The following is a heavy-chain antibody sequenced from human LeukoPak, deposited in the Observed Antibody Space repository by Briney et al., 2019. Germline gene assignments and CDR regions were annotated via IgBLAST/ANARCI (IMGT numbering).Heavy chain of an antibody. CDR2: INAGNGNT. Sequence: ASVKVSCKTSGYTFTNYAMHWVRQAPGQRLEWMGWINAGNGNTKYSQEFQGRVTITRDTSASTAYMELSSLRSEDMAVYYCARETVGATTGFDYWGQGTLVTVSS. CDR3: ARETVGATTGFDY. D-gene: IGHD1-26*01. V-gene: IGHV1-3*03. J-gene: IGHJ4*02. CDR1: GYTFTNYA.